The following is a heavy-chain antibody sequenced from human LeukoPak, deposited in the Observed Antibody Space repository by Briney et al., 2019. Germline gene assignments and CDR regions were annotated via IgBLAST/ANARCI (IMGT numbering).Heavy chain of an antibody. CDR2: IKQDGSEK. J-gene: IGHJ4*02. CDR3: ARDLHSSGWDYYFDY. D-gene: IGHD6-19*01. Sequence: GGSLRLSCAASGFTFSSYWMSWVRQVPGKGLEWVANIKQDGSEKYYVDSVKGRFTISRDNAKNSLYLQMNSLRAEDTAVYYCARDLHSSGWDYYFDYWGQGTLVTVSS. CDR1: GFTFSSYW. V-gene: IGHV3-7*01.